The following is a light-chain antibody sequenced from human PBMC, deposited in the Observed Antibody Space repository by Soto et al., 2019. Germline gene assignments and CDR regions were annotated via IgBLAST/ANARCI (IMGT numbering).Light chain of an antibody. V-gene: IGKV3-11*01. CDR1: QSVSSY. CDR3: QQRSNWP. CDR2: DAS. J-gene: IGKJ5*01. Sequence: EIVLTQSPATLSLSPGERATLSCMASQSVSSYLAWYQQKPGQAPRLLIYDASNRATGIPARFSGSGSGTDFTLTISSLEPEDFAVYYCQQRSNWPFGQGTRLEIK.